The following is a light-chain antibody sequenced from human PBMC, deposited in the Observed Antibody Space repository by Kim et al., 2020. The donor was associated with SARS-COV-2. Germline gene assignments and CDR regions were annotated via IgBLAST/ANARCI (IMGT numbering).Light chain of an antibody. J-gene: IGLJ3*02. CDR1: SSNIGINA. CDR2: NDD. CDR3: ATWDDSLEAWV. Sequence: ELTQPPSASGTPGQRVKISCSGSSSNIGINAVHWNQLFPGTAPKLLIYNDDRRPSGVPDRFSGSKSGTSASLALSGLLSDDEADYYCATWDDSLEAWVFGGGTQLTV. V-gene: IGLV1-44*01.